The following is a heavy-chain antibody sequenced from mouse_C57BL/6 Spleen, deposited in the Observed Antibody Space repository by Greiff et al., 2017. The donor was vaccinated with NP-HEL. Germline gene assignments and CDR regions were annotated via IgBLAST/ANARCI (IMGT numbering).Heavy chain of an antibody. V-gene: IGHV10-1*01. Sequence: EVHLVESGGGLVQPKGSLKLSCAASGFSFNTYAMNWVRQAPGKGLEWVARIRSKSNNYATYYADSVKDRFTISRDDSESMLYLQMNNLKTEDTAMYYCVRSFTTEGFAYWGQGTLVTVSA. CDR1: GFSFNTYA. J-gene: IGHJ3*01. CDR2: IRSKSNNYAT. CDR3: VRSFTTEGFAY. D-gene: IGHD1-1*01.